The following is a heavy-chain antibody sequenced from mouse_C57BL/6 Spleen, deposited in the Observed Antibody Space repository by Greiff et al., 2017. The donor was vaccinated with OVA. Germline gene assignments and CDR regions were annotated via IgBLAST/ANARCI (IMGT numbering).Heavy chain of an antibody. D-gene: IGHD1-1*01. CDR3: ASSGYYGSSLDY. V-gene: IGHV1-82*01. CDR2: IYPGDGET. J-gene: IGHJ2*01. CDR1: GYAFSSSW. Sequence: VKLQQSGPELVKPGASVKISCKASGYAFSSSWMNWVKQRPGKGLEWIGRIYPGDGETNYNGKFKGKATLTADKSSSTAYMQLSSLTSEDSAVYFCASSGYYGSSLDYWGQGTTLTVSS.